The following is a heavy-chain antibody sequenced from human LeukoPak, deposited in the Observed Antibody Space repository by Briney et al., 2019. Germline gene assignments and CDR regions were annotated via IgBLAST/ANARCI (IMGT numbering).Heavy chain of an antibody. J-gene: IGHJ3*02. CDR1: GFTFSSYA. CDR3: AKVPVFSLTISEVVTDDAFDI. Sequence: PGGSLRLXCAASGFTFSSYAMSWVRQAPGKGLEWVSAISGSGGSIYYADSVKGRFTISRDNSKNTLYLQMNSLRAEDTAVYYCAKVPVFSLTISEVVTDDAFDIWGQGTIVTVSS. CDR2: ISGSGGSI. D-gene: IGHD3-3*01. V-gene: IGHV3-23*01.